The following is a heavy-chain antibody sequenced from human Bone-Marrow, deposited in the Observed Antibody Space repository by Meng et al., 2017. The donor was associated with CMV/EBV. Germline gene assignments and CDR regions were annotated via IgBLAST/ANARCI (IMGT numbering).Heavy chain of an antibody. D-gene: IGHD3-3*01. CDR1: GGSFSGYY. V-gene: IGHV4-34*01. CDR3: ARGGLRFLERGGTFDY. Sequence: SETLSLTCAVYGGSFSGYYWSWIRQPPGKGLEWIGEINHSGSTNYNPSLKSRVTISVDTSKNQFSLKLSSVTAADTAVYYCARGGLRFLERGGTFDYWGQGKLVNVDS. J-gene: IGHJ4*02. CDR2: INHSGST.